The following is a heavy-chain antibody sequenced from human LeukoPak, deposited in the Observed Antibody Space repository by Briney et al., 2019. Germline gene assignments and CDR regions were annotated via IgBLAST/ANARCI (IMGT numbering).Heavy chain of an antibody. V-gene: IGHV3-48*03. J-gene: IGHJ4*02. CDR1: GFTFSSYE. Sequence: PGGSLRLSCAASGFTFSSYEMNWVRQAPGKGLEWVSYISSSGSTIYYADSVKGRFTISRDNAKNSLYLQMNSLRAEDTAVYYCASLPLWFGEYYWGQGTLVTVFS. CDR2: ISSSGSTI. D-gene: IGHD3-10*01. CDR3: ASLPLWFGEYY.